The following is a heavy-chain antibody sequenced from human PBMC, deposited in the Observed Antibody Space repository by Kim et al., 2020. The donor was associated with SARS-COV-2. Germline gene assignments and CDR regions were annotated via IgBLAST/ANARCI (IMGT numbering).Heavy chain of an antibody. CDR3: SRVGRATASHIYYYGMD. Sequence: GGSLRLSCAASGFTFSSYGMHWVRQAPGKGLEWVAVIWYDGSNKYYADSVKGRFTITRDNAKNTLYLQMNSLRAEDTAVDYCSRVGRATASHIYYYGMD. J-gene: IGHJ6*01. V-gene: IGHV3-33*01. CDR2: IWYDGSNK. D-gene: IGHD2-15*01. CDR1: GFTFSSYG.